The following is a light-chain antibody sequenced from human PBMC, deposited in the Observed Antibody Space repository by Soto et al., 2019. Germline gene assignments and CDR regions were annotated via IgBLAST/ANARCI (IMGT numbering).Light chain of an antibody. J-gene: IGKJ5*01. CDR3: QQRSNWPPEIT. V-gene: IGKV3-15*01. CDR2: GAS. Sequence: EIVMTQSPATLSVSPGERATLSCRASQTVSSNLAWYQQKLGQAPRLLIYGASTRATGVPARFSGSGSGTEFTLTISSLEPEDFAVYYCQQRSNWPPEITFGQGTRLEI. CDR1: QTVSSN.